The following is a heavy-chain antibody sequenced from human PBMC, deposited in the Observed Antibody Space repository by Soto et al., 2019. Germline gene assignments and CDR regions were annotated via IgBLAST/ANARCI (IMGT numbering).Heavy chain of an antibody. Sequence: LETLSLTCIVSGGSISSFYWGWIRQPPEKGLEWIGNIFYTGSTGYNPSLRSRVTISLDTSRNQFFLKVNSVAAADTAVYYCARWTSCGGDCYWLDYWGQGTLVTVSS. CDR2: IFYTGST. V-gene: IGHV4-59*08. CDR1: GGSISSFY. J-gene: IGHJ4*02. D-gene: IGHD2-21*02. CDR3: ARWTSCGGDCYWLDY.